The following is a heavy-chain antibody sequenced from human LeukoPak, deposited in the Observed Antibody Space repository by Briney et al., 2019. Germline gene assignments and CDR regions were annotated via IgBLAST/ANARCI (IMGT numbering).Heavy chain of an antibody. Sequence: SETLSLTCAVYGGSFSGYYWSWIRQPPGKGLEWIGEINHAGTIKYNPSLNGRVTMSVDTSKKQLSLKLNSVTAADTAIYYCARGPASGSDFAWFNSWGQGISVTVSS. CDR1: GGSFSGYY. D-gene: IGHD3-10*01. J-gene: IGHJ5*01. V-gene: IGHV4-34*01. CDR2: INHAGTI. CDR3: ARGPASGSDFAWFNS.